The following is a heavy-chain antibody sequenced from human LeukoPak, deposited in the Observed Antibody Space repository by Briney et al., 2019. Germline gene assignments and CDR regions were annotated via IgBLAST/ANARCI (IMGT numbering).Heavy chain of an antibody. CDR1: GLTVNNNY. J-gene: IGHJ4*02. Sequence: EGSLRLSCAASGLTVNNNYMNWVRQAPGKGLEWVSALYIGGNTYYADPVRGRFTISRDNSKNTLYLQMNSLRAEDTAIYYCMTAAGYNFGQYWGQGTLVTVSS. D-gene: IGHD5-18*01. CDR2: LYIGGNT. CDR3: MTAAGYNFGQY. V-gene: IGHV3-53*01.